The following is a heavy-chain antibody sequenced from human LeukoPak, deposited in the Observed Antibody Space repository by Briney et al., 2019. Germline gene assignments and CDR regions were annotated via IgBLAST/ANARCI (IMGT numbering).Heavy chain of an antibody. CDR1: GYTFTSYG. Sequence: GASVKVSCKASGYTFTSYGISWVRQAPGQGLEWVGWISAYNGNTNYAQKLQGRVTMTTDTSTGTAYMELRSLRSDDTAVYYCARHGGYYGDYPWQQPYFDYWGQGTLVTVSS. CDR2: ISAYNGNT. V-gene: IGHV1-18*01. J-gene: IGHJ4*02. CDR3: ARHGGYYGDYPWQQPYFDY. D-gene: IGHD4-17*01.